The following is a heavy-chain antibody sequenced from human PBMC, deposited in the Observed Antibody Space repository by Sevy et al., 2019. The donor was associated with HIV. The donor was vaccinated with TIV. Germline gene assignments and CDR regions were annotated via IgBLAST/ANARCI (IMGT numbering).Heavy chain of an antibody. CDR2: INSDGSST. CDR3: ARAGAGGVRSSSWIDAFDI. CDR1: GFTFSSYW. Sequence: GGSLRLSCAASGFTFSSYWMHWVRQAPGKGLVWVSRINSDGSSTSYADSVKGRFTISRDNAKNKLYLQMNSLRAEDTAGYHCARAGAGGVRSSSWIDAFDIWGQGTMVTVSS. V-gene: IGHV3-74*01. J-gene: IGHJ3*02. D-gene: IGHD6-13*01.